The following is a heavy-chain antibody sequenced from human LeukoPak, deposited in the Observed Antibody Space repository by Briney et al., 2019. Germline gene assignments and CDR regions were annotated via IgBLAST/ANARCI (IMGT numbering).Heavy chain of an antibody. CDR3: ARDAILWFGELFYNWFDP. V-gene: IGHV3-30*03. CDR1: GITFKNHG. CDR2: ISYDESKK. J-gene: IGHJ5*02. D-gene: IGHD3-10*01. Sequence: GGSLRLSCAASGITFKNHGMHWVRQAPGKGLEWVAVISYDESKKYYADSVKGRFTISRDNSKNTLDLQMNSLRAEDTAVYYCARDAILWFGELFYNWFDPWGQGTLVTVSS.